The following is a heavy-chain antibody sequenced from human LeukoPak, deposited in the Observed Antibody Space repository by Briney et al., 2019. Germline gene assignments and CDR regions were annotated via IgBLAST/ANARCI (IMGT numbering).Heavy chain of an antibody. D-gene: IGHD3-10*01. CDR1: GGSIRSYY. V-gene: IGHV4-59*08. Sequence: PSETLSLTCTVSGGSIRSYYWSWIRQPPGKGLEWIGYIPYSGSSEYNPSLKSRVTISVDTSKNQFSLKLSSVTAADTAVYYCAKSDGSGSYFDYWGQGTLVTVSS. J-gene: IGHJ4*02. CDR3: AKSDGSGSYFDY. CDR2: IPYSGSS.